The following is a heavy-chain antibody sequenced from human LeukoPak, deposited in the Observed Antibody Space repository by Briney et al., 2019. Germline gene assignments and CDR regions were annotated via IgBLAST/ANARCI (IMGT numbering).Heavy chain of an antibody. Sequence: GGSLRLSCAASGFTFSSYSMNWVRQAPGKGLEWVSSISSSSSYIYYADSVKGRFTISRDNAKNSLYLQMSSLRAEDTAVYYCARGRYSSGLDGMDVWGQGTTVTVSS. CDR1: GFTFSSYS. V-gene: IGHV3-21*01. CDR3: ARGRYSSGLDGMDV. CDR2: ISSSSSYI. J-gene: IGHJ6*02. D-gene: IGHD6-19*01.